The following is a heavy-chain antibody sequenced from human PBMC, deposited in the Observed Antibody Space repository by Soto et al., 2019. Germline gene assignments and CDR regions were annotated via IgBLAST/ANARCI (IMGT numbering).Heavy chain of an antibody. CDR2: MNVHKGNT. V-gene: IGHV1-18*04. J-gene: IGHJ4*02. CDR3: VRDPGSAMFDH. CDR1: GYTFTNYD. Sequence: QVQLVQSGPEVKEPGASVKVSCQASGYTFTNYDITWARQAPGQGLEGMGGMNVHKGNTKDAQILQGRVTMTADTATNTAYVELRSLRSDDTAVYYCVRDPGSAMFDHWGQGPLVTVSS.